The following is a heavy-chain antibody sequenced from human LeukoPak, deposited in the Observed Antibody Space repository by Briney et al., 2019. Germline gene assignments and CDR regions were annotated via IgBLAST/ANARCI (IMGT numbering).Heavy chain of an antibody. V-gene: IGHV3-23*01. J-gene: IGHJ4*02. D-gene: IGHD3-10*01. Sequence: PGGSLRLSCAASGFTFSSYAMSWVRQAPGKGLEWVSAISGSGGSTYYADSVKGRFTISRDNSKNTLYLQMNSLRAEDTAVCYCAEVTMVRGVIYSFDYWGQGTLVTVSS. CDR2: ISGSGGST. CDR1: GFTFSSYA. CDR3: AEVTMVRGVIYSFDY.